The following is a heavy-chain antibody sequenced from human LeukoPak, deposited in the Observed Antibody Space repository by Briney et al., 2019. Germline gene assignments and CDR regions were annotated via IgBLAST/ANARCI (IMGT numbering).Heavy chain of an antibody. CDR3: AKVRDSSSWSYYYYYYGMDV. Sequence: GRSLRLSCAASGFTFSSYGMHWVRQAPGKGLEWVAVISYDGTNKYYADSVKGRFTISRGNSKNTLYLQMNSLRAEDTAVYYCAKVRDSSSWSYYYYYYGMDVWGKGTTVTVSS. CDR2: ISYDGTNK. D-gene: IGHD6-13*01. J-gene: IGHJ6*04. V-gene: IGHV3-30*18. CDR1: GFTFSSYG.